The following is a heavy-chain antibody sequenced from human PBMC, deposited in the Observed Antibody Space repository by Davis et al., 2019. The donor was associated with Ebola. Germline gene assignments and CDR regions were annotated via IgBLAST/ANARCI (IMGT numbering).Heavy chain of an antibody. CDR3: ARDLLTGTTWDY. CDR1: GFTFRSYS. D-gene: IGHD1-20*01. J-gene: IGHJ4*02. CDR2: ITSSGSTI. V-gene: IGHV3-48*04. Sequence: GGSLRLSCAASGFTFRSYSMNWVRQAPGKGLEWVSYITSSGSTIYYADSVKGRFTISRDNAKNSLYLQMNSLRAEDTAVYYCARDLLTGTTWDYWGQGTLVTVSS.